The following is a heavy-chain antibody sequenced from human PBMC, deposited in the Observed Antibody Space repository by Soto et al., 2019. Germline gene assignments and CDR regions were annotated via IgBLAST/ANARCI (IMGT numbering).Heavy chain of an antibody. CDR3: ARGETRILSNWFDP. CDR2: IYYSGST. CDR1: GGSISSGGYY. Sequence: SETLSLTCTVSGGSISSGGYYWSWIRQHPGKGLEWIGYIYYSGSTYYNPSLKSRVTISVDTSKNQFSLKLSSVTAADTAVYYCARGETRILSNWFDPWGQGTLVTVSS. V-gene: IGHV4-31*03. D-gene: IGHD2-15*01. J-gene: IGHJ5*02.